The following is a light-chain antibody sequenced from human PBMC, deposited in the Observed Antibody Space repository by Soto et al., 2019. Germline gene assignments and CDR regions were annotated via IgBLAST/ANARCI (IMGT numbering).Light chain of an antibody. CDR1: QGISSW. CDR2: AAS. J-gene: IGKJ5*01. V-gene: IGKV1-12*01. Sequence: DIQMTQSPSSVSASVGDRVTITCRASQGISSWLAWYQQKPGRAPNLLIYAASSLQSGVPLRFSGSGSGTDFTLSISSLQPEDVATYYCPQLYTFPLTFGQGTRLENK. CDR3: PQLYTFPLT.